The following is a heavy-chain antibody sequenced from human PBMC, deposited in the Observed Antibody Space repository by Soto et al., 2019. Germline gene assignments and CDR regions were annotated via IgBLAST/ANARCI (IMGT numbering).Heavy chain of an antibody. D-gene: IGHD3-9*01. V-gene: IGHV4-31*03. CDR3: AREVLRGDILTGYYPGYYGMDV. CDR1: GGSISSGGYY. J-gene: IGHJ6*02. Sequence: PSETLSLTCTVSGGSISSGGYYWSWIRQHPGKGLEWIGYIYYSGSTYYNPSLKSRVTISVDTSKNQFSLKLSSVTAADTAVYYCAREVLRGDILTGYYPGYYGMDVWGQGTTVTVSS. CDR2: IYYSGST.